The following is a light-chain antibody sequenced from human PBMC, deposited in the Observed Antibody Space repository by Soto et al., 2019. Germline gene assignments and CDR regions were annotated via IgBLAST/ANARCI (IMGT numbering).Light chain of an antibody. CDR1: QSVSSN. V-gene: IGKV3-20*01. J-gene: IGKJ1*01. Sequence: IGITHSPATVSVSTGERASLSCRASQSVSSNLAWYQQKPGPAPRLLIYGASSRATGIPDRFSGSGSGTDFTLTISRLEPEDFAVYYCQQYGSSPRTFGQGTKVAIK. CDR3: QQYGSSPRT. CDR2: GAS.